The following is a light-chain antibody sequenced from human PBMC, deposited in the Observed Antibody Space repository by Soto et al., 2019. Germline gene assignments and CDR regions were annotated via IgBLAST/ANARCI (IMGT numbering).Light chain of an antibody. CDR3: SSKSSGSTPML. J-gene: IGLJ3*02. CDR1: SSDVGGYGF. Sequence: QSVLTQPASVSGSPGQSITISCTGTSSDVGGYGFVSWYQHHPGEAPKLIIYEVSNRPSGVSSRFSGSKSGNTASLTISGLQAEDESLYYCSSKSSGSTPMLFGGGTKLTVL. V-gene: IGLV2-14*01. CDR2: EVS.